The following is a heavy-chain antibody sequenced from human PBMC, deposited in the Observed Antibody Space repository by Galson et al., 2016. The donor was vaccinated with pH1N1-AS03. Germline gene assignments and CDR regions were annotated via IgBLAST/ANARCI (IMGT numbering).Heavy chain of an antibody. J-gene: IGHJ4*02. CDR1: GHNFTNYA. V-gene: IGHV1-3*01. D-gene: IGHD3-3*01. CDR3: ASGFLEAVIDY. Sequence: SVKVSCKASGHNFTNYAIHWVRQAPGQRLEWMGWINVGSGNTKYSQKFQGRVTMTRDTSASTAYMELSSLTSDDTSVYYCASGFLEAVIDYLGQGSLVTVSS. CDR2: INVGSGNT.